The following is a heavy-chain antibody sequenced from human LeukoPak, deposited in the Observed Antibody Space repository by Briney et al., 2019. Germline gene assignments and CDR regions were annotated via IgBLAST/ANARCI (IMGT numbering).Heavy chain of an antibody. J-gene: IGHJ4*02. CDR3: TTLGRYYYGSGSSSY. CDR2: IKSKTDGGTT. Sequence: GGSLRLSRAASGFTFSNAWMSWVRQAPGKGLEWVGRIKSKTDGGTTDYAAPVNGRFTISRDDSKNTLYLQMNSLKTEDTAVYYCTTLGRYYYGSGSSSYWGQGTLVTVSS. V-gene: IGHV3-15*01. CDR1: GFTFSNAW. D-gene: IGHD3-10*01.